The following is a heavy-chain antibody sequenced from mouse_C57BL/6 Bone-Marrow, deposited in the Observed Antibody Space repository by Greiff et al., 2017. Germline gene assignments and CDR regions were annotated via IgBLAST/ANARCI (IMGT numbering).Heavy chain of an antibody. J-gene: IGHJ1*03. CDR3: AKPYDSNYWYFDV. CDR2: IYPGSGST. Sequence: QVQLKQPGAELVKPGASVKMSCKASGYTFTSYWITWVKQRPGQGLEWIGDIYPGSGSTNYNEKFKSKATLTVDTSSSTAYVQLSSLTSEDSAVYYCAKPYDSNYWYFDVWGKGTTVTVSS. D-gene: IGHD2-5*01. V-gene: IGHV1-55*01. CDR1: GYTFTSYW.